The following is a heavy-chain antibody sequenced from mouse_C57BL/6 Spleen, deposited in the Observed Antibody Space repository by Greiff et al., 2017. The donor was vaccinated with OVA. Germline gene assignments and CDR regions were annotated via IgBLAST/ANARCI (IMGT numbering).Heavy chain of an antibody. Sequence: VQLQQSGPELVKPGASVKIPCKASGYTFTDYNMDWVKQSHGKSLEWIGDINPNNGGTIYNQKFKGKATLTVDKSSSTAYMELRSLTSEDTAVYYCARIEYYGSNLYFDYWGQGTTLTVSS. CDR1: GYTFTDYN. V-gene: IGHV1-18*01. CDR2: INPNNGGT. J-gene: IGHJ2*01. D-gene: IGHD1-1*01. CDR3: ARIEYYGSNLYFDY.